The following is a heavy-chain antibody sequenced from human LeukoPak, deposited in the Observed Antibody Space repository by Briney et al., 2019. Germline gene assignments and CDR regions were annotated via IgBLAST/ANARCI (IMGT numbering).Heavy chain of an antibody. D-gene: IGHD1-26*01. CDR3: ARHAYLVGATRGHFDY. J-gene: IGHJ4*02. V-gene: IGHV4-39*01. Sequence: KPSETLSLTCTVSGGSISSSSYYWGWIRQPPGKGLEWIGSIYYSGSTYYNPSLKSRVTISVDTSKNQFSLKLSSVTAADTAVYYCARHAYLVGATRGHFDYWGQGTLVTVSS. CDR2: IYYSGST. CDR1: GGSISSSSYY.